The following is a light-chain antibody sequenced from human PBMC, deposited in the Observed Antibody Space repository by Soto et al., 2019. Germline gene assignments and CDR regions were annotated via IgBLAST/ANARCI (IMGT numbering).Light chain of an antibody. Sequence: QSVLTQPASVSGSPGQSITISCTGTSSDIGGYPYVSWYQQHPGKAPKLMIYDVDNRPSGVSNRFSGSKSGNTASLTISGLQAEDDADYYCTSYTSSSILDVFGTGTKVTVL. CDR3: TSYTSSSILDV. J-gene: IGLJ1*01. CDR1: SSDIGGYPY. V-gene: IGLV2-14*01. CDR2: DVD.